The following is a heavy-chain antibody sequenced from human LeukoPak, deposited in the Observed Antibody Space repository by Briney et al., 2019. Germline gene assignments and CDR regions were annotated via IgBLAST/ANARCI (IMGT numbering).Heavy chain of an antibody. Sequence: SVKVSCKASGFTFTSSAMQWVRQARRQRLEWIGWIVVGSGNTNYAQKFQERVTITRDMSTSTAYMELSSLRSEDTAVYYCAAGNGAAPPGYYYYYYGMDVWGQGTTVTVSS. CDR1: GFTFTSSA. D-gene: IGHD6-6*01. CDR3: AAGNGAAPPGYYYYYYGMDV. J-gene: IGHJ6*02. V-gene: IGHV1-58*02. CDR2: IVVGSGNT.